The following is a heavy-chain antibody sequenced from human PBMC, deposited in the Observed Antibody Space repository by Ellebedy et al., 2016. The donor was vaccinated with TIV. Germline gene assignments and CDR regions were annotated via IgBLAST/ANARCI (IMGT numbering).Heavy chain of an antibody. CDR2: IYYSGST. CDR1: GGSISTYY. D-gene: IGHD3-10*01. V-gene: IGHV4-59*08. CDR3: ARHASDYYGSGSSEPFDY. Sequence: PGGSLRLSCTVSGGSISTYYWSWIRQPPGKGLEWIGYIYYSGSTDYNPSLESRVSISVDTSKSQVSLQLSSVTAADTAVYYCARHASDYYGSGSSEPFDYWGQGTLVTVSS. J-gene: IGHJ4*02.